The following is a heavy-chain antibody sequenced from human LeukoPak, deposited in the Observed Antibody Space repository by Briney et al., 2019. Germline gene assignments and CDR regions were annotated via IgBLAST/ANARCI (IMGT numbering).Heavy chain of an antibody. CDR1: GFTVSSNY. CDR3: ANLGVTMVRGALRATGPGMDV. Sequence: GGSLRLSCAASGFTVSSNYMSWVRQAPGKGLEWVSVIYSGGSTYYADSVKGRFTISRDNSKNTLYLQMNSLRAEDTAVYYCANLGVTMVRGALRATGPGMDVWGQGTTVTVSS. D-gene: IGHD3-10*01. CDR2: IYSGGST. V-gene: IGHV3-53*05. J-gene: IGHJ6*02.